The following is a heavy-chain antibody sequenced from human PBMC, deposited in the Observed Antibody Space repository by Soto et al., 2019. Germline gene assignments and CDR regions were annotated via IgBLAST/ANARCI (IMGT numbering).Heavy chain of an antibody. CDR2: ISSSSSTI. J-gene: IGHJ5*02. V-gene: IGHV3-48*01. CDR3: AREGLTGSHGRADLFDP. CDR1: GFTFSSYS. D-gene: IGHD3-9*01. Sequence: PGGSLRLSCAASGFTFSSYSMNWVRQAPGKGLEWVSYISSSSSTIYYADSVKGRFTISRDNAKNSLYLQMNSLRAEDTAVYYCAREGLTGSHGRADLFDPWGQGTLVTSPQ.